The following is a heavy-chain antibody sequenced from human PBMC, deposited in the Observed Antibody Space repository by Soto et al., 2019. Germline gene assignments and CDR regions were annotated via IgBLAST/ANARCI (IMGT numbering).Heavy chain of an antibody. J-gene: IGHJ4*02. D-gene: IGHD2-8*01. CDR3: ARVHCTNGVCYSVRLDY. CDR1: GDSISSYY. V-gene: IGHV4-59*12. CDR2: ISYRGGT. Sequence: SETLSLTCTVSGDSISSYYWSWIRQPPGRGLEWIGYISYRGGTSYNPSLKRRVTISVDTSKNQFSLQLNSVTPDDTAVYYCARVHCTNGVCYSVRLDYWGQGTLVTVSS.